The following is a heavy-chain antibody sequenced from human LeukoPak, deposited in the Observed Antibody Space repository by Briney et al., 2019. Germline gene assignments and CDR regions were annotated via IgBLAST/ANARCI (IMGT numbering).Heavy chain of an antibody. V-gene: IGHV3-23*01. D-gene: IGHD1-7*01. CDR2: INGRDGGT. J-gene: IGHJ4*02. Sequence: GGSLTLSCAASGFTFSTYAMNWVRQAPGKGLEWVSTINGRDGGTYHADSVKGRFTISRDNSNNTLFLQMNSLRADDTALYYCAKALTNYGRFEHWGQGTQVTVSS. CDR3: AKALTNYGRFEH. CDR1: GFTFSTYA.